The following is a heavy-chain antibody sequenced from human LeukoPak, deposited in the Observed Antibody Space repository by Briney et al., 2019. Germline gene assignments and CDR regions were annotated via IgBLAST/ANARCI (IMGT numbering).Heavy chain of an antibody. D-gene: IGHD3-10*01. V-gene: IGHV3-23*01. J-gene: IGHJ4*02. CDR1: GFTFSSYA. Sequence: GGSLGLSCAASGFTFSSYAMSWVRQAPGKGLEWVSAISGSGGSTYYADSVKGRFTISRDNSKNTLYLQMNSLRAEDTAVYYCAKGINAWVRGVYDYWGQGTLVTVSS. CDR2: ISGSGGST. CDR3: AKGINAWVRGVYDY.